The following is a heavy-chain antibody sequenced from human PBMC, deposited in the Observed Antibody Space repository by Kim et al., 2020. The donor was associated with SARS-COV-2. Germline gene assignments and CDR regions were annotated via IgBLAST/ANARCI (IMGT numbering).Heavy chain of an antibody. J-gene: IGHJ4*02. V-gene: IGHV3-23*01. CDR3: AKDPEAYCGGDCYSPYYFDY. CDR2: ISGSGGST. D-gene: IGHD2-21*02. Sequence: GGSLRLSCAASGFTFSSYAMSWVRQAPGKGLEWVSAISGSGGSTYYADSVKGRFTISRDNSKNTLYLQMNSLRAEDTAVYYCAKDPEAYCGGDCYSPYYFDYWGQGTLVTVAS. CDR1: GFTFSSYA.